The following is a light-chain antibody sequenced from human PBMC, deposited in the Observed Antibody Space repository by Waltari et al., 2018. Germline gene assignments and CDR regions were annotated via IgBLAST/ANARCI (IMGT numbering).Light chain of an antibody. Sequence: EIVLTQSPGTLSLSPGERATLSCRASQSVYNTYLAWYQQKPGQAPGLLIYGASVRDTGIPERFSGSGSGTDFTLTNSRLEAEDFAVYYCQQYATTPWTFGQGTKVDIK. CDR2: GAS. V-gene: IGKV3-20*01. CDR3: QQYATTPWT. CDR1: QSVYNTY. J-gene: IGKJ1*01.